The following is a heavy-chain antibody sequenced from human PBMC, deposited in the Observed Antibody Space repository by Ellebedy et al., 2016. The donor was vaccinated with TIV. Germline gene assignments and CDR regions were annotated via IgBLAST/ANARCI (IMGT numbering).Heavy chain of an antibody. CDR2: IYYLGST. J-gene: IGHJ4*02. CDR3: ARHVGFYYDDGGYLNYFDQ. D-gene: IGHD3-22*01. CDR1: GDSISSRTYY. Sequence: MPSETLSLTCTVTGDSISSRTYYWAWIRQSPGTGLEWIGSIYYLGSTYDHPSLERRVTMFVDTSKNQFSLELTSVTAADTAVYYCARHVGFYYDDGGYLNYFDQWGQGTLVTVSS. V-gene: IGHV4-39*01.